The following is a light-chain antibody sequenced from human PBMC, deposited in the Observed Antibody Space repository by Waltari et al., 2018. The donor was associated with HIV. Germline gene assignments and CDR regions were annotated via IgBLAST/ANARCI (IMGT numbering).Light chain of an antibody. CDR3: QSYDITLSASVV. CDR2: GNK. J-gene: IGLJ2*01. Sequence: QSVLTQPPSVSGAPGQRVTIPCTGNPSHSGADYAVHWSQQLPGTAPKLPSSGNKNRPSGVPDRFSASKSGTSASLTITGLQAEDEADYFCQSYDITLSASVVFGGGTKLTVL. CDR1: PSHSGADYA. V-gene: IGLV1-40*01.